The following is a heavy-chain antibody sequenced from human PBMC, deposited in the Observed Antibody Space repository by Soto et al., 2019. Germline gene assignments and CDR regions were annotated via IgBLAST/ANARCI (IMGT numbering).Heavy chain of an antibody. D-gene: IGHD3-3*01. CDR1: VGSFSGSY. CDR2: INHSGST. J-gene: IGHJ6*02. V-gene: IGHV4-34*01. Sequence: SQTLSLTCSVYVGSFSGSYWSWIREPPGKGLEWIGEINHSGSTNYNPSLKSRVTISVDTSKNQFSLKLSSVTAADTAVYYCARESAHYDFWSGYYSGYGMDVWGQGTTVTVSS. CDR3: ARESAHYDFWSGYYSGYGMDV.